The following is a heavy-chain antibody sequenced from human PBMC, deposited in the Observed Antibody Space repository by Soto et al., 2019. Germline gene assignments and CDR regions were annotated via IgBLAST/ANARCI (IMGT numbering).Heavy chain of an antibody. D-gene: IGHD4-17*01. CDR1: GDSISGGASF. J-gene: IGHJ5*02. V-gene: IGHV4-30-4*01. CDR3: ARISVTTGDGGP. Sequence: SETLSLTXTVSGDSISGGASFWSWIRQPPGKGLEWIANVYYSGSSYYNPSLKSRLTISVDTTKNQFSLKLSSVTAADTAVYYCARISVTTGDGGPWGQGTLVTVSS. CDR2: VYYSGSS.